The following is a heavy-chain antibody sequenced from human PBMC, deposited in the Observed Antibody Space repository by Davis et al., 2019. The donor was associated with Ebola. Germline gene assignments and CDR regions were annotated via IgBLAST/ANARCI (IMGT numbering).Heavy chain of an antibody. CDR2: LSGNGRST. D-gene: IGHD1-26*01. CDR1: GFTFSNYV. Sequence: GESLKISCAASGFTFSNYVMSWVRQAPGQGLEWVSSLSGNGRSTYYADSVKGRFTISRDNSKDMVYLQIISLRAEDTAVYYCAKVRSNAPYYYYIDVWGKGTTLTVSS. J-gene: IGHJ6*03. CDR3: AKVRSNAPYYYYIDV. V-gene: IGHV3-23*01.